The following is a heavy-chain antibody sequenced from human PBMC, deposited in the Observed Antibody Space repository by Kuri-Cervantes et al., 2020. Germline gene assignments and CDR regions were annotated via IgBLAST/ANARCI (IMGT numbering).Heavy chain of an antibody. V-gene: IGHV1-24*01. D-gene: IGHD6-19*01. Sequence: ASVKVSCKVSGYTLTELSMHWVRQAPGKGLEWMGGFDPEDGETIYAQKFQGRDTMTRDTSISTAYMELSRLRSDDTAVYYCARERLAVAGLHGWFDPWGQGTLVTVSS. J-gene: IGHJ5*02. CDR1: GYTLTELS. CDR2: FDPEDGET. CDR3: ARERLAVAGLHGWFDP.